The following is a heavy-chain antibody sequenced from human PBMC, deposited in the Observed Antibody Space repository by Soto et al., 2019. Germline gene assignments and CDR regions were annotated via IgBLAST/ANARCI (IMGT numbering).Heavy chain of an antibody. Sequence: QVQLVESGGGVVQPGRSLRLSCEPSDFTLSTFGFHWFPRAPAKGLGWVAVISYDGIKKYYADSLKGRFTISRDNSKNTLYLQMDSLRAEDTAVYYCAKDHLQTTVTTPSYWGQGTLVTVSS. J-gene: IGHJ4*02. CDR3: AKDHLQTTVTTPSY. V-gene: IGHV3-30*18. CDR1: DFTLSTFG. D-gene: IGHD4-17*01. CDR2: ISYDGIKK.